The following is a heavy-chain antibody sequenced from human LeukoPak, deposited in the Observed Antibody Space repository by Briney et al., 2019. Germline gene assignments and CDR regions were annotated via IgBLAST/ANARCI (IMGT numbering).Heavy chain of an antibody. CDR1: GYTFTGYY. V-gene: IGHV1-2*02. J-gene: IGHJ4*02. D-gene: IGHD3-22*01. Sequence: ASVKVSCKASGYTFTGYYRHWVRQAPGQGLEWMGWINPNRGGTNYAQKFQGRVPMTRDTSISTAYMELSRLRYDDTAVYYCARESCSSTSCYYYDSSGYPAIWGQGTLVTVSS. CDR2: INPNRGGT. CDR3: ARESCSSTSCYYYDSSGYPAI.